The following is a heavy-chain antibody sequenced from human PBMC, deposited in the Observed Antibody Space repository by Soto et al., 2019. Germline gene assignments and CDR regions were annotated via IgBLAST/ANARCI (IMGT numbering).Heavy chain of an antibody. D-gene: IGHD3-3*01. V-gene: IGHV3-23*01. CDR1: GFTFSSYA. Sequence: PGGSLRLSCAASGFTFSSYAMSWVRQAPGKGLEWVSAISGSGGSTYYADSVKGRFTISRDNSKNTLYLQMNSLRAEDTAVYYCAKGTGIERFLEWFPQYYFDYWGQGTLVTVSS. J-gene: IGHJ4*02. CDR2: ISGSGGST. CDR3: AKGTGIERFLEWFPQYYFDY.